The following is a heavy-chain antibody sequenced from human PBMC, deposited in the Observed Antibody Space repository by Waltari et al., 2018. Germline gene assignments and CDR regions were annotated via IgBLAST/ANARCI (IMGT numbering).Heavy chain of an antibody. J-gene: IGHJ4*02. Sequence: EVQLLESAGGLVQPGEALILSCAASGFSFMGFAMTWVRQAPGEGLECVASISGSGATPFYADSVKGRFTIVRDNSRDTVYLQMNSLRVDDSAVYYCAKGSRGYTNYFFDSWGQGTLVSVSS. V-gene: IGHV3-23*01. CDR2: ISGSGATP. CDR1: GFSFMGFA. CDR3: AKGSRGYTNYFFDS. D-gene: IGHD3-16*02.